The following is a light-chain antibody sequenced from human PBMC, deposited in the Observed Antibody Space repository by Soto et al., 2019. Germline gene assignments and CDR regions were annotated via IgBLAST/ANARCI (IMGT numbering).Light chain of an antibody. CDR1: QSVSSSY. CDR3: QQYGGSRA. J-gene: IGKJ1*01. Sequence: EIVLTQSPGTLSLSPGERATLSCRASQSVSSSYLAWYQQKPGQAPRLLIYRASSRATGIPDRFSGSGSGTDFTLTISRLEPEDFSVYYCQQYGGSRAFGQGTKVDIK. V-gene: IGKV3-20*01. CDR2: RAS.